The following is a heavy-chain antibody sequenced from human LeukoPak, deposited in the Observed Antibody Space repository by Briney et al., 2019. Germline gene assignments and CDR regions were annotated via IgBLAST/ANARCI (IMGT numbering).Heavy chain of an antibody. CDR1: GGSISSYY. D-gene: IGHD3-22*01. J-gene: IGHJ4*02. V-gene: IGHV4-59*01. Sequence: SETLSPTCTVSGGSISSYYWSWIRQPPGNGLEWIGYIYYSGSTNYNPSLKSRVTISVDTSKNQFSLKLSSVTAADTAVYYCARGHYDSSGYYYFDYWGQGTLVTVSS. CDR2: IYYSGST. CDR3: ARGHYDSSGYYYFDY.